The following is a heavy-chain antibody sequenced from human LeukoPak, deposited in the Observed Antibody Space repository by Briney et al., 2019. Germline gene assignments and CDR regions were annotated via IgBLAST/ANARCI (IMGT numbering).Heavy chain of an antibody. J-gene: IGHJ5*02. Sequence: SETLSLTCAVYGGSFSGYYWSWIRQPPGKGLEWIGEINHSGSTNYNPSLKSRVTISVDTSKNQFSLKLSSVTAADTAAYYCARSGLRITIFGVVGNWFDPWGQGTLVTVSS. D-gene: IGHD3-3*01. V-gene: IGHV4-34*01. CDR3: ARSGLRITIFGVVGNWFDP. CDR2: INHSGST. CDR1: GGSFSGYY.